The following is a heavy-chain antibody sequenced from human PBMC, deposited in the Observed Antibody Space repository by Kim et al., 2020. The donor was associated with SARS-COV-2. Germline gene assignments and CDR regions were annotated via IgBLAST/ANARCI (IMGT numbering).Heavy chain of an antibody. Sequence: GGSLRLSCAASGFTFSSYGLHWVRPAPGKGLEWVAVIWYDGSNKYYADSVKGRFTISRDNSNNKLYLQMNSLRAEDTAVYYCAREDGYWGQGTLVTVHS. CDR2: IWYDGSNK. CDR3: AREDGY. J-gene: IGHJ4*02. V-gene: IGHV3-33*01. CDR1: GFTFSSYG.